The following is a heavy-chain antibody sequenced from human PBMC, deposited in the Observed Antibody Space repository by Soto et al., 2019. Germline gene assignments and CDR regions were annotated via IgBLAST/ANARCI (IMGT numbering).Heavy chain of an antibody. J-gene: IGHJ4*01. CDR3: ARGVRAETYYNAFDY. CDR2: ISHNDEPKI. V-gene: IGHV3-30-3*01. D-gene: IGHD3-10*01. Sequence: VQLVESGGGVVQPGSSLRLSCAASGFSFKNYAFHWVRRAPGKGLEWVALISHNDEPKIFYADSVQGRFTISRDNFKNTVYLQMNSLRDEDTALYHCARGVRAETYYNAFDYWGQGTLVTVSS. CDR1: GFSFKNYA.